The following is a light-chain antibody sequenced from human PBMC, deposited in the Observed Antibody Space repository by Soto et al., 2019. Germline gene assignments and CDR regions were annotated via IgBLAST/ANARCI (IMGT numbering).Light chain of an antibody. CDR2: DNY. Sequence: QSVLTQSPSVSAAPGQKVTISCSGSSSNIGNNYVSWYQQLPGTAPKLLIYDNYKRPSGIPDRFSGSKSGTSGTLDITGLQTGDEADYYCATWDGSLPGEVFGGGTKLTVL. J-gene: IGLJ2*01. CDR3: ATWDGSLPGEV. CDR1: SSNIGNNY. V-gene: IGLV1-51*01.